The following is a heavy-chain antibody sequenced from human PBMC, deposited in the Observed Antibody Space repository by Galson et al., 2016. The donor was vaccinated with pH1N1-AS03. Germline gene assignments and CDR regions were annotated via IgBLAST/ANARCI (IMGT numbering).Heavy chain of an antibody. D-gene: IGHD3-16*02. CDR3: ARRYYFDY. V-gene: IGHV1-69*04. J-gene: IGHJ4*02. CDR1: GGTFNA. Sequence: SVKVSCKASGGTFNAISWVRQAPGQGLEWMGRVIPILGIANYAQKFQGRVTIAADKSTSTVYMELSSLRSEDTALYYCARRYYFDYWGQGTLVTVSS. CDR2: VIPILGIA.